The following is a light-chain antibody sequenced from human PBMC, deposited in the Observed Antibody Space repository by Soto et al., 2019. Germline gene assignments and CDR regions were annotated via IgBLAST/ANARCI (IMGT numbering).Light chain of an antibody. Sequence: QSVLTQPPSVSGAPGQRGTISCTGNSSNIAAGYDVHWYQQLPGTAPKLLIYANNNRPSGVPDRFSGSKSGTSASLAITGLQAEDEAHYYCQSFDSSLSAYVFGVGTKVTVL. V-gene: IGLV1-40*01. CDR3: QSFDSSLSAYV. CDR1: SSNIAAGYD. J-gene: IGLJ1*01. CDR2: ANN.